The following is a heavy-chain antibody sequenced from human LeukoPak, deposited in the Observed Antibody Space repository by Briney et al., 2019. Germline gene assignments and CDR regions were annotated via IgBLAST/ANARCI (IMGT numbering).Heavy chain of an antibody. CDR1: GGSISSYY. J-gene: IGHJ4*02. CDR3: ARGSRDSSSWYYFDY. V-gene: IGHV4-59*01. D-gene: IGHD6-13*01. CDR2: IYYSGST. Sequence: SETLSLTCTVSGGSISSYYWSWIRQPPGKGLEWIGYIYYSGSTNYNPSLKSRVTISVDTSKNQFSLKLSSVTAADTAVYYCARGSRDSSSWYYFDYWGQGTLVTVSS.